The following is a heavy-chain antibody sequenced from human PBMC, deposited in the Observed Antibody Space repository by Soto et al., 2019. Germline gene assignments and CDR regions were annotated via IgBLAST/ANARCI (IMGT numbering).Heavy chain of an antibody. D-gene: IGHD6-13*01. CDR2: IYASVNT. Sequence: SETLSLTCTVSGASISNYYWSWIRQPAVKGLEWSGRIYASVNTNYNPSLKSRVTMSVETSKNPFSLNLNSVTAADTAVYYCARESRSADGAVEYWGQGTLVTGSS. J-gene: IGHJ4*02. V-gene: IGHV4-4*07. CDR3: ARESRSADGAVEY. CDR1: GASISNYY.